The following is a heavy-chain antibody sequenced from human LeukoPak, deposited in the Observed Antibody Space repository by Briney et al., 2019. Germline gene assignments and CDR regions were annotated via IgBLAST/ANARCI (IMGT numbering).Heavy chain of an antibody. V-gene: IGHV1-46*01. CDR3: ARDQLVTPYEYYFDY. D-gene: IGHD4-23*01. J-gene: IGHJ4*02. CDR2: INPSGGST. Sequence: ASVKVSCKASGYTFTSYYMHWVRLAPGQGLEWMGIINPSGGSTSYAQKFQGRVTMTRDTSTSTVYMELSSLRSEDTAVYYCARDQLVTPYEYYFDYWGQGTLVTVSS. CDR1: GYTFTSYY.